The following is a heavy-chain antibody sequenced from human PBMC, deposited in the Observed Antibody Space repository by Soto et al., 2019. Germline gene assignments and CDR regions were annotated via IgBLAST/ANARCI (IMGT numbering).Heavy chain of an antibody. V-gene: IGHV3-23*01. D-gene: IGHD6-13*01. CDR1: GFTFSSYA. Sequence: EVQLLESGGGLVQPGESLRLSCAASGFTFSSYAMSWVRQAPGKGLEWVSAISGSGGTTYYADSVKGRFTISRDSSKNTLYLQMYTLRVEDTAKYYCAKFFVATGESSCWPWSFHYWGQGALVTVSS. CDR3: AKFFVATGESSCWPWSFHY. CDR2: ISGSGGTT. J-gene: IGHJ4*02.